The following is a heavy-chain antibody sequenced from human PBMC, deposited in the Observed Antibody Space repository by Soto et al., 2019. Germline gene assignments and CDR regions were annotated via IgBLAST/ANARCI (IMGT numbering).Heavy chain of an antibody. V-gene: IGHV1-8*01. CDR1: GYTFTSYD. CDR2: MNPNSGNT. Sequence: GASVKVSCKASGYTFTSYDINWVRQATGQGLEWMGWMNPNSGNTGSAQKFQGRVTMTRNTSISTAYLELSSLRSEDTAVYYCARKPMFRIGYWYFDLWGRGTLVTVSS. CDR3: ARKPMFRIGYWYFDL. J-gene: IGHJ2*01. D-gene: IGHD3-10*01.